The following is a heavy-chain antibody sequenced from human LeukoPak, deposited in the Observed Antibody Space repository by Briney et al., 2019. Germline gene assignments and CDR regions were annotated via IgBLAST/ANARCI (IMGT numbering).Heavy chain of an antibody. CDR1: GGTFSSYA. CDR2: IIPIFGTA. D-gene: IGHD3-9*01. V-gene: IGHV1-69*05. Sequence: SVKVSCKASGGTFSSYAIGWVRQAPGQGVEWMGGIIPIFGTANYAQKLQGRVTITTDESTSTAYMELSSLRSEDTAVYYCARAPLRYFDWPTGYWGQGTLVTVSS. J-gene: IGHJ4*02. CDR3: ARAPLRYFDWPTGY.